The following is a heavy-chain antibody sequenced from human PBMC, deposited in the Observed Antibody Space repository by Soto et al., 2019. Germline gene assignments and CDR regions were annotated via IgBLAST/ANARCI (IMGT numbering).Heavy chain of an antibody. CDR2: IIPIFGTA. D-gene: IGHD4-17*01. J-gene: IGHJ4*02. CDR1: GGTFSSYA. Sequence: SVKVSCTTSGGTFSSYAISWVRQAPGQGLEWMGGIIPIFGTANYAQKFQGRVTITADKSTSTAYIELSSLRSEDTAVYYCARGYESVYGDTGGYWGQGTLVTVSS. V-gene: IGHV1-69*06. CDR3: ARGYESVYGDTGGY.